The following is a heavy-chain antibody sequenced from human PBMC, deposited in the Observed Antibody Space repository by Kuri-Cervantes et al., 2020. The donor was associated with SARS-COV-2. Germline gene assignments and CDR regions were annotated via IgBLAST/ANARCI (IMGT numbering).Heavy chain of an antibody. V-gene: IGHV3-30*04. CDR1: GVSLSSYT. Sequence: GESLKISCAVSGVSLSSYTMHWVCQAPGKGLEWVAVISYDGSTIYYGDSVKGRFTISTDNSNNTLFLQMNSLRPEDTATSYCGRGSCVSTSCYAGIRGYYYMDVWGKGTTVTVSS. J-gene: IGHJ6*03. D-gene: IGHD2-2*01. CDR2: ISYDGSTI. CDR3: GRGSCVSTSCYAGIRGYYYMDV.